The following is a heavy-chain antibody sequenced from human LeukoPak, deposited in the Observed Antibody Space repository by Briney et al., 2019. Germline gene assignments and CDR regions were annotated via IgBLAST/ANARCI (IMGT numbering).Heavy chain of an antibody. D-gene: IGHD5-24*01. CDR3: ARHGYNYGFDY. V-gene: IGHV3-33*01. Sequence: GRSLRLSCAASGFTFSNYDVHWVRQAPGKGLEWVAVIWYDGSNKYYVDSVKGRFTISRDISKNTLYLQMNSLSAEDTAVYYCARHGYNYGFDYWGQGTLVPVSS. CDR2: IWYDGSNK. CDR1: GFTFSNYD. J-gene: IGHJ4*02.